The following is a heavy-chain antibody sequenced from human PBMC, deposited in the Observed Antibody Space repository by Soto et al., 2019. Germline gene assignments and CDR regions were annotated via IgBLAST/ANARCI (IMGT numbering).Heavy chain of an antibody. V-gene: IGHV4-31*03. J-gene: IGHJ6*02. D-gene: IGHD2-2*01. CDR3: ARGTCSSTSCSWGTYYYYGMDV. CDR2: IYYSGST. Sequence: SETLSLTCTVSGGSISSGGYYWSWIRQHPGKGLEWIGYIYYSGSTYYNPSLESRVTISVDTSKNQFSLKLSSVTAADTAVYYCARGTCSSTSCSWGTYYYYGMDVWGQGTTVTVSS. CDR1: GGSISSGGYY.